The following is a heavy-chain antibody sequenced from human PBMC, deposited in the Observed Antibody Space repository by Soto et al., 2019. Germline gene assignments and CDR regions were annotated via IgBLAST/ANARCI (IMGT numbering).Heavy chain of an antibody. CDR2: INADNGNT. CDR3: AMVDVYVTPSPQDV. Sequence: QVHLVQSGAEVKNPGASVKVSCKDSGYSFTRYGIGWARQAPGQGLEWIGWINADNGNTNYAQNLQGRLTLTTDTSTTTAYMELRSLRSNDTAIYYCAMVDVYVTPSPQDVWGQGTTVTVSS. J-gene: IGHJ6*02. CDR1: GYSFTRYG. V-gene: IGHV1-18*01. D-gene: IGHD3-16*01.